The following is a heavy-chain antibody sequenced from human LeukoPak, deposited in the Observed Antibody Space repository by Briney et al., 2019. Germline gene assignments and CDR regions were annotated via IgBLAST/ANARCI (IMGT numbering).Heavy chain of an antibody. CDR3: ARVSLTMDAFDI. Sequence: NPSETLSLTCAVSGGSISSGGYSWSWIRQPPGKGLEWIGYIYHSGSTYYNPSLKSRVTISVDRSKNQFSLKLSSVTAADTAVYYCARVSLTMDAFDIWGQGTMVTVSS. CDR2: IYHSGST. V-gene: IGHV4-30-2*01. D-gene: IGHD3-10*01. CDR1: GGSISSGGYS. J-gene: IGHJ3*02.